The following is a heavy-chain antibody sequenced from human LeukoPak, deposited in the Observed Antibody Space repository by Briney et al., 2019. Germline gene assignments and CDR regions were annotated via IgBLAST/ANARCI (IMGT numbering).Heavy chain of an antibody. Sequence: GGSLRLSCATSGFTFSNAWMSWVRQAPGKGLGWVGRIKSKTDGGTTDYAAPVKGRFTISRDDSKNTLYLQMNSLKTEDTAVYYCTTSGYDSSGYYFDYWGQGTLVTVSS. V-gene: IGHV3-15*01. D-gene: IGHD3-22*01. CDR3: TTSGYDSSGYYFDY. CDR1: GFTFSNAW. J-gene: IGHJ4*02. CDR2: IKSKTDGGTT.